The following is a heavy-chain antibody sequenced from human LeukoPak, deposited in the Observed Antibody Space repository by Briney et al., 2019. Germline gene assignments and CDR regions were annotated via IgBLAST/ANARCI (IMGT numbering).Heavy chain of an antibody. CDR1: GFTFSSYS. CDR2: ITSSSTTI. CDR3: TRDPHALDY. V-gene: IGHV3-48*01. J-gene: IGHJ4*02. Sequence: PGRSLRLSCATSGFTFSSYSMNWVRQAPGKGLEWVSYITSSSTTIYYADSVKGRFTTSRDNVKNSLHLQMNSLRVEDTAVYYCTRDPHALDYWGQGTLVTVSS.